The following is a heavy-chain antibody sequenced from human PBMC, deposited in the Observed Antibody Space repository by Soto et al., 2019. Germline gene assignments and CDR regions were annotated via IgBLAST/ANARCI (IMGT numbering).Heavy chain of an antibody. J-gene: IGHJ4*02. CDR1: GGSFSGYY. V-gene: IGHV4-34*01. CDR2: INHSGST. CDR3: ARGGGGSSSWFDY. Sequence: QVQLQQWGAGLLKPSETLSLTCAVYGGSFSGYYWSWIRQPPGKGLEWIGEINHSGSTNYNPSLKSRVPIFVDPAKNQFLPELSSVTPRDTAVYYCARGGGGSSSWFDYWGQGTLVTVSS. D-gene: IGHD6-13*01.